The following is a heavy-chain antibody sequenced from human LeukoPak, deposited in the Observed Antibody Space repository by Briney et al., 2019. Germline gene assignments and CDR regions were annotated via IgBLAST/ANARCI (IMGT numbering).Heavy chain of an antibody. V-gene: IGHV3-23*01. CDR3: AKIMALYCSGGSCNEIDY. Sequence: PGGSLRLSCAASEFTFDDYAMSWVRQAPGKGLEWVSTISHSAYTTYYADSVKGRFTISRDSSKNTLYLQMNSLRADDTAVYYCAKIMALYCSGGSCNEIDYWGQGTLVTVSS. J-gene: IGHJ4*02. D-gene: IGHD2-15*01. CDR1: EFTFDDYA. CDR2: ISHSAYTT.